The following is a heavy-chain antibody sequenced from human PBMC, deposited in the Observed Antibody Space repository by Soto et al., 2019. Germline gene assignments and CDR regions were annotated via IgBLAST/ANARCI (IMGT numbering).Heavy chain of an antibody. V-gene: IGHV4-4*02. CDR3: ARDHRASGIGGLDV. D-gene: IGHD1-26*01. Sequence: QVQLQESGPGLVKPSGTLSLTCAVSGDSISSSNWWSWVRQSPGKGLEWIGEIYHGGRPKYNPSLRGRVTISVEESKNHVSINLSSVTAADTAVYYCARDHRASGIGGLDVWGQGTTVTVSS. CDR1: GDSISSSNW. J-gene: IGHJ6*02. CDR2: IYHGGRP.